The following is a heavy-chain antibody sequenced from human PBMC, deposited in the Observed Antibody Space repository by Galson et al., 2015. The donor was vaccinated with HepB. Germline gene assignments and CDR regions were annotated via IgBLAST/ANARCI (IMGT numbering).Heavy chain of an antibody. J-gene: IGHJ6*02. CDR2: TYNNERF. D-gene: IGHD3-3*01. CDR1: GGSISSHF. Sequence: ETLSLTCTVSGGSISSHFWTWLRQPPGKGLEWFGNTYNNERFNYYPSLKGRVTVSINTSKNQFSLKLNSVTDADKAVYYCARAVFWSVSYSRESYYGLDVWGQGTTVTVSS. CDR3: ARAVFWSVSYSRESYYGLDV. V-gene: IGHV4-59*11.